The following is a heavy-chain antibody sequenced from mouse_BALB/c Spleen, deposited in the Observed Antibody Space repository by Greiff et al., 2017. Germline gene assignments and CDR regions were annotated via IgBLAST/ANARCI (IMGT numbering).Heavy chain of an antibody. CDR1: GFNIKDYY. Sequence: EVKLQESGAELVRPGALVKLSCKASGFNIKDYYMHWVKQRPEQGLEWIGWIDPENGNTIYDPKFQGKASITADTSSNTAYLQLSSLTSEDTAVYYCARSGPTTGYAYWGQGTLVTVSA. CDR2: IDPENGNT. D-gene: IGHD1-1*01. V-gene: IGHV14-1*02. J-gene: IGHJ3*01. CDR3: ARSGPTTGYAY.